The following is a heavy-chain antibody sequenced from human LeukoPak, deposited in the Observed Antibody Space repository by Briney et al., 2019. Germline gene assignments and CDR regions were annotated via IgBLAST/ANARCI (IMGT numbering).Heavy chain of an antibody. CDR1: GGSISSYY. CDR3: ARRSIVGATKGYYYYGMDV. CDR2: IYYSGST. J-gene: IGHJ6*02. V-gene: IGHV4-59*08. D-gene: IGHD1-26*01. Sequence: SETLSLTCTVSGGSISSYYWSWIRQPPGKVLEWIGYIYYSGSTNYNPSLKSRVTISVDTSTNQFSLKLSSVTAADTAVYYCARRSIVGATKGYYYYGMDVWGQGTTVTVSS.